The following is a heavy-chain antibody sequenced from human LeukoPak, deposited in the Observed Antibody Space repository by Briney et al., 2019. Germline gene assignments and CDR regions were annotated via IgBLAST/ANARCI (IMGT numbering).Heavy chain of an antibody. CDR2: IYHSGTTYSGST. V-gene: IGHV4-39*07. CDR3: ARVTGYMIEDYFDY. CDR1: GASMSNYY. J-gene: IGHJ4*02. D-gene: IGHD3-22*01. Sequence: SETLSLTCNVSGASMSNYYWVWIRQPPGKGLEWIGSIYHSGTTYSGSTYYNPSLKSRVTISVDASKNQFSLRLSSVTAADTAVYYCARVTGYMIEDYFDYWGQGTLVTVSS.